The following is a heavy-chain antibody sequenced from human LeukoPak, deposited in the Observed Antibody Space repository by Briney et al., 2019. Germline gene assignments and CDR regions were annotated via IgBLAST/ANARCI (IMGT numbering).Heavy chain of an antibody. D-gene: IGHD3-10*01. J-gene: IGHJ4*02. CDR2: ISYDGSNK. V-gene: IGHV3-30*18. Sequence: GGSLRLSCAASGFTFSSYGMHWVRQAPGKGLEWVAVISYDGSNKYYADSVKGRFTISRDNSKNTLYLQMNSLRAEDTAVYYCAKEVFKEGFGESTLAHWGQGTLVTVSS. CDR3: AKEVFKEGFGESTLAH. CDR1: GFTFSSYG.